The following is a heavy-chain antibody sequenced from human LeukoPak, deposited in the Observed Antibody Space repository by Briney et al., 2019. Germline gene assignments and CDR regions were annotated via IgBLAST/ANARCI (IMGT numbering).Heavy chain of an antibody. CDR1: GYIFTSYG. V-gene: IGHV7-4-1*02. CDR3: ARARSGWASDAFDI. J-gene: IGHJ3*02. Sequence: ASVKVSCKASGYIFTSYGISWVRQAPGQGLEWMGWINTNTGHPTYAQGFTGRFVFSLDTSVSTAYLQISSLKAEDTAVYYCARARSGWASDAFDIWGQGTMVTVSS. D-gene: IGHD6-19*01. CDR2: INTNTGHP.